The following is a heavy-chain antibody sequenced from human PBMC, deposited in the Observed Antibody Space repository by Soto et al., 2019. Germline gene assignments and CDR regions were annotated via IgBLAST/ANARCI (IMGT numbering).Heavy chain of an antibody. D-gene: IGHD4-17*01. V-gene: IGHV4-30-2*01. CDR1: GGSISSGGYS. CDR2: IYHSGST. Sequence: SETLSLTCAVSGGSISSGGYSWIWIRQPPGKGLVWIGYIYHSGSTYYNPSLKSRVTISVDRSKNQFSLKLSSVTAADTAVYYWASSTRSVTTSNFDYWGQGTLVTVSS. J-gene: IGHJ4*02. CDR3: ASSTRSVTTSNFDY.